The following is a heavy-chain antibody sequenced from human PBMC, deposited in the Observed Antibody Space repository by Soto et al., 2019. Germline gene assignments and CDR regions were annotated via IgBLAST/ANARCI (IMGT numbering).Heavy chain of an antibody. CDR1: GFTFSSYA. CDR3: AKAPYDSSGYSYYFDY. CDR2: ISGSGGST. D-gene: IGHD3-22*01. Sequence: PGGSLRLSCAASGFTFSSYAMSWVRQAPGKGLEWVSAISGSGGSTYYADSVKGRFTISRDNSKNTLYLQMNSLRAEDTAVYYCAKAPYDSSGYSYYFDYWGQGTLVTVSS. J-gene: IGHJ4*02. V-gene: IGHV3-23*01.